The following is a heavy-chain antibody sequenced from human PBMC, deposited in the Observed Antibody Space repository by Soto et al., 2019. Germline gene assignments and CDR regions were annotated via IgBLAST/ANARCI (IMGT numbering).Heavy chain of an antibody. Sequence: QVQLVESGGGVVQPGRSLRLSCSTSGFTFSSYLIHWVRQTPDNGLEWVAFISRDGGNEYYADSVKGRFTISRDNSKSTLYLEMNSLRAEDTAVYYCARDDEGGSDCDLGYWGQGTLVTVSS. CDR3: ARDDEGGSDCDLGY. CDR1: GFTFSSYL. D-gene: IGHD3-10*01. CDR2: ISRDGGNE. V-gene: IGHV3-30-3*01. J-gene: IGHJ4*02.